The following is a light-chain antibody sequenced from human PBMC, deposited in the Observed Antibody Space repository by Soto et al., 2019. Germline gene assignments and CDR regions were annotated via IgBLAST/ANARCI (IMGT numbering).Light chain of an antibody. Sequence: EIVLTQSPGTVSLSPGERATLSCRASQSVSSRNVAWYRQKPGQAPSLLIFGSSNRATGIPDRFSGSGSGTDFTLTISRLEHEDCAVYYCLRYGDSPPAYTFGQGTKLEIK. J-gene: IGKJ2*01. CDR1: QSVSSRN. CDR3: LRYGDSPPAYT. CDR2: GSS. V-gene: IGKV3-20*01.